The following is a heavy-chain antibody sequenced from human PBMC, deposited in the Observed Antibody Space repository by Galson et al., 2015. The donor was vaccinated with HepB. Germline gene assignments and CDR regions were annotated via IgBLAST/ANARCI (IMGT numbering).Heavy chain of an antibody. J-gene: IGHJ4*02. V-gene: IGHV3-30*18. CDR1: GFTFSSYG. CDR2: ISYDGSNK. Sequence: SLRLSCAASGFTFSSYGMHWVRQAPGKGLEWVAVISYDGSNKYYADSVKGRFTISRDNSKNTLYLQMNSLRAEDTAVYYCAKDRHDFWSMASYFDYWGQGTLVTVSS. D-gene: IGHD3-3*01. CDR3: AKDRHDFWSMASYFDY.